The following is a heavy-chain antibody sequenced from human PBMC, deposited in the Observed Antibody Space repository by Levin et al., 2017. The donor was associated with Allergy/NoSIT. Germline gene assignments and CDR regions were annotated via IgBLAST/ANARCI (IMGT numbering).Heavy chain of an antibody. CDR3: TAQANDNYYGSGKVFDY. V-gene: IGHV3-49*03. Sequence: GESLKISCTASGFTFGDYAMSWFRQAPGKGLEWVGFIRSKAYGGTTEYAASVKGRFTISRDDSKSIAYLQMNSLKTEDTAVYYCTAQANDNYYGSGKVFDYWGQGTLVTVSS. CDR2: IRSKAYGGTT. D-gene: IGHD3-10*01. CDR1: GFTFGDYA. J-gene: IGHJ4*02.